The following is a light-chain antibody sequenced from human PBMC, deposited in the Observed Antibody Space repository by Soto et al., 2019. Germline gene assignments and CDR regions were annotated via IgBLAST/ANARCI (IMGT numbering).Light chain of an antibody. V-gene: IGLV1-51*02. CDR2: QSN. J-gene: IGLJ3*02. CDR1: ISEIENNY. CDR3: GTLSSSLSAGL. Sequence: QSVLTQPPSVSAAPGQKVTISCSGSISEIENNYISWYQHLPGTAPKLLIYQSNKRPSGIPDRFSGSKSGTSATLGITGLQTEDEAEYYCGTLSSSLSAGLFGGGTKLTVL.